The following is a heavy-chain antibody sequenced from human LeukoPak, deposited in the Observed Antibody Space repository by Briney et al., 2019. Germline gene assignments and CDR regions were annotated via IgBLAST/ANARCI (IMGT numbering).Heavy chain of an antibody. D-gene: IGHD2-2*01. CDR3: ARGIVEVAGVSDHFDY. CDR2: ISPDGSDK. CDR1: GFTFSSDC. J-gene: IGHJ4*02. Sequence: SLSLSPVVSGFTFSSDCMNWVRPAPGKGLERVGTISPDGSDKYYVDSVKGRFTISRDNAKTSLYLQINSLRADDTALYFCARGIVEVAGVSDHFDYWGQGNLITVSS. V-gene: IGHV3-7*01.